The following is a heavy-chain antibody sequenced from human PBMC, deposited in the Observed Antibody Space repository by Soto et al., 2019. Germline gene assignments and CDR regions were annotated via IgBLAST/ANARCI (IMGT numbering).Heavy chain of an antibody. CDR3: ARDLGYSSSFSYYGMDV. CDR1: GYTFTDYY. V-gene: IGHV1-2*04. CDR2: INPNSGGT. Sequence: SVKVPCKASGYTFTDYYMHWLRQAPGRGLEWMGWINPNSGGTNYAQKFQGWVTMTRDTSISTVYMELSRLRSDDTAVYYCARDLGYSSSFSYYGMDVWGQGTTVTVSS. D-gene: IGHD6-6*01. J-gene: IGHJ6*02.